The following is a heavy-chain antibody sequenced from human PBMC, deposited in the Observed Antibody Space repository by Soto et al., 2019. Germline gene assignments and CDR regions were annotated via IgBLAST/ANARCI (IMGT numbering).Heavy chain of an antibody. J-gene: IGHJ4*02. CDR1: GFTFDDYA. Sequence: EVQLVESGGGLVQPGRSLRLSCAASGFTFDDYAMHWVRQAPGKGLEWVSGISWNSGSIGYADSVKGRFTISRDNAKNSRYLQMNSMRAEDTALYYCAKGGEQWLTRYYFDYWGQGTLVPVSS. CDR3: AKGGEQWLTRYYFDY. CDR2: ISWNSGSI. D-gene: IGHD6-19*01. V-gene: IGHV3-9*01.